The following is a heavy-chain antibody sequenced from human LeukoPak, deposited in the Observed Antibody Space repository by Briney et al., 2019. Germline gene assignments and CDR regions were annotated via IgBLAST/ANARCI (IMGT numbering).Heavy chain of an antibody. CDR1: GFTFSSYW. Sequence: GGSLRLSCAASGFTFSSYWMHWVRQAPGKGPVWVSRIKTDGSITDYADFVKGRFTISRDNAKNTLYLQMNSLRAEDTAVYYCAKGGNRRVVAATTYYMDVWGKGTTVTISS. V-gene: IGHV3-74*01. CDR3: AKGGNRRVVAATTYYMDV. J-gene: IGHJ6*03. D-gene: IGHD2-15*01. CDR2: IKTDGSIT.